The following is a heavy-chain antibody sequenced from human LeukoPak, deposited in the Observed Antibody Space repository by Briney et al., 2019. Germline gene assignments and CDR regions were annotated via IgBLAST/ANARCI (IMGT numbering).Heavy chain of an antibody. CDR2: ITSSSSYI. D-gene: IGHD6-6*01. Sequence: PGGSLRLSCAASGFTFSSYGMNWVRQAPGKGLEWVSSITSSSSYIYYADSVKGRFTISRDNAKNSLYLQMNSLRAEDTAVYYCARSYSSSRGTLAYCRQVTLVTVSS. CDR3: ARSYSSSRGTLAY. V-gene: IGHV3-21*01. CDR1: GFTFSSYG. J-gene: IGHJ4*02.